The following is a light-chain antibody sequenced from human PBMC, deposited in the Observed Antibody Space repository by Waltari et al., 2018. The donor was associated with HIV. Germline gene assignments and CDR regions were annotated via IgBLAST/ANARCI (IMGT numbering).Light chain of an antibody. CDR3: QQTFSAPFT. V-gene: IGKV1-39*01. CDR1: QNIFSH. CDR2: AAS. J-gene: IGKJ3*01. Sequence: DIQMTQSPSSLSASVGDRITLTCRASQNIFSHLSRYQKKPRKAPRLLVCAASSLQSGVPSRFSGSGSGADFTLTISSLQPEDFGTYYCQQTFSAPFTFGPGTTVDIK.